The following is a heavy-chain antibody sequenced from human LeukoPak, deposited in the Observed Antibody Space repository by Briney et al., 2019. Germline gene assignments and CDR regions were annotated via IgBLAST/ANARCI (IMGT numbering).Heavy chain of an antibody. V-gene: IGHV3-43*02. CDR3: AKDILEYSSSSGTDY. D-gene: IGHD6-6*01. J-gene: IGHJ4*02. CDR1: GFTFDDYA. CDR2: ISGDGGST. Sequence: GGSLRLSCAASGFTFDDYAMHWARQAPGKGLEWVSLISGDGGSTYYADSVKGRFTISRDNSKNSLYLQMNSLRTEDTALYYCAKDILEYSSSSGTDYWGQGTLVTVSS.